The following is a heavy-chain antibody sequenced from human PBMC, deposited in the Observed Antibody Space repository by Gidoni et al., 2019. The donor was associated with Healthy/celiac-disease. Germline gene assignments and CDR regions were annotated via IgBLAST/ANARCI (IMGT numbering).Heavy chain of an antibody. Sequence: QVHLHPWGAGLLMLSDTLSLTSAVYGGSFSGYYWSWIRQRPGKGLEWIGEINHSGSPKYNPSLKSRVTISVDTSKNQFDLKLSSVTAADTAVYYCARAGAFDIWGQGTMVTVSS. J-gene: IGHJ3*02. CDR2: INHSGSP. V-gene: IGHV4-34*01. CDR1: GGSFSGYY. CDR3: ARAGAFDI.